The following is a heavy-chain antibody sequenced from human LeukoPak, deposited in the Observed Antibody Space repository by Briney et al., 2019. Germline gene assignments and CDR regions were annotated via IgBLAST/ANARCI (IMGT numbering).Heavy chain of an antibody. Sequence: GGSLRLSCAASGFTFSSYGMNWVRQAPGKGLEWVSYIGGSSSAIYYADSVKGRFTISRDNAKNSLYLQMNSLRAEDTAVYYCARSGDDAFDIWGQGTMVTVSS. D-gene: IGHD3-10*01. CDR1: GFTFSSYG. J-gene: IGHJ3*02. V-gene: IGHV3-48*04. CDR3: ARSGDDAFDI. CDR2: IGGSSSAI.